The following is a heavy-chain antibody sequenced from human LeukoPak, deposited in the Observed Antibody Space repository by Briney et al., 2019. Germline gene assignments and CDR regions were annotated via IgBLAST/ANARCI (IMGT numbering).Heavy chain of an antibody. V-gene: IGHV3-74*03. CDR3: ARDRGGNAFDI. D-gene: IGHD3-10*01. Sequence: PGGSLRLSCAASGFTFSTYAMHWVRQAPGKGLVWVSRINSDGSSTTYADSVKGRFTISRGNAKNTLYLQMNSLRAEDTAVYYCARDRGGNAFDIWGQGTMVTVTS. CDR2: INSDGSST. CDR1: GFTFSTYA. J-gene: IGHJ3*02.